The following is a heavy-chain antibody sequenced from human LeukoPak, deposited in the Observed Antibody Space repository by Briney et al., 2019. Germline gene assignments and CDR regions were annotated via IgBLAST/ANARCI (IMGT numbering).Heavy chain of an antibody. Sequence: SETLSLTCTVSVGSISSGDYYWSWIRQHPGKGLEWIGYIYYSGSTYYNPSLKSRLTISVDTSKNQFSLKLSSVTAADTAVYYCARRFSTGPFDYWGQGILVTVSS. D-gene: IGHD2-2*01. CDR2: IYYSGST. CDR1: VGSISSGDYY. CDR3: ARRFSTGPFDY. J-gene: IGHJ4*02. V-gene: IGHV4-31*03.